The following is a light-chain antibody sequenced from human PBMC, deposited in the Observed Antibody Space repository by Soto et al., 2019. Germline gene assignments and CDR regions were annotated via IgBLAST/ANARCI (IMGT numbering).Light chain of an antibody. Sequence: MPQSQATLSLSPGARAPLSGTASQSVSSYLAWYQQKPGQAPRLLIYDASNRATGIPARFSGSGSGTDFTLTISSLEPEDFAVYYCQQHSNWPLPFGRGTKGDIK. CDR2: DAS. J-gene: IGKJ4*01. CDR3: QQHSNWPLP. V-gene: IGKV3-11*01. CDR1: QSVSSY.